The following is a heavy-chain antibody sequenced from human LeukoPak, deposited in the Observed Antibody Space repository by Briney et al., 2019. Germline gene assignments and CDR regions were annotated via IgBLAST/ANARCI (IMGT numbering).Heavy chain of an antibody. D-gene: IGHD3-10*01. J-gene: IGHJ6*03. V-gene: IGHV4-4*07. CDR3: ATILIRGLTDMDV. Sequence: SETLSLTCTIFTDSIGNYYWSWLRQPAGKGLAWIGRIYTTGFTDYNPSLKSRVTMSIDTSKNQFSLEMSSVTAADTAVYYCATILIRGLTDMDVWGEGTTVTVSS. CDR2: IYTTGFT. CDR1: TDSIGNYY.